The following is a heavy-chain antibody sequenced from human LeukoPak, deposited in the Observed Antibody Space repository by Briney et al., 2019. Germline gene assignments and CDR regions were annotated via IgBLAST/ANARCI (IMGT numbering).Heavy chain of an antibody. V-gene: IGHV4-4*07. CDR3: ARAVTTVTSNWFDP. CDR2: IFSSGST. CDR1: GGSISSHY. Sequence: SETLSLTCTVSGGSISSHYWSWIRQPAGKGLEWIGRIFSSGSTYYNPSLKSRVTMSVDTSKNQFSLKLSSATAADTAVYYCARAVTTVTSNWFDPWGQGTLVNASP. D-gene: IGHD4-11*01. J-gene: IGHJ5*02.